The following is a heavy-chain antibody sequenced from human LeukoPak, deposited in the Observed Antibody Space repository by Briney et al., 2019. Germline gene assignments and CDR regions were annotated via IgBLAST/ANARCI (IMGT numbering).Heavy chain of an antibody. CDR1: GYSISSGYY. V-gene: IGHV4-38-2*02. CDR2: IYHSGST. J-gene: IGHJ6*04. D-gene: IGHD3-10*01. CDR3: ASGGVQGSGRTHYYYLPLSQRVDV. Sequence: SETLSLTCTVSGYSISSGYYWGWIRQPPGKGLEWIGSIYHSGSTYYNPSLKSRVTISVDTSKNQFSLKLSSVTAADTAVYYCASGGVQGSGRTHYYYLPLSQRVDVWGKGTTVTVSS.